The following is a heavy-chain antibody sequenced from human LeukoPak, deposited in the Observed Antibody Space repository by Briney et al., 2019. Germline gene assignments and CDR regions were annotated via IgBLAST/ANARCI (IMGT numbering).Heavy chain of an antibody. J-gene: IGHJ5*02. CDR2: IIPMFGTA. CDR3: ARDESSGWGYWFDP. D-gene: IGHD6-19*01. CDR1: GGTFSSYA. Sequence: ASVKVSCKASGGTFSSYAISWVRQAHGQGLEWMGRIIPMFGTANYAQKFQGRVTITADKSTSTAYMELSSLRSEDTAVYYCARDESSGWGYWFDPWGQGTLVIVSS. V-gene: IGHV1-69*06.